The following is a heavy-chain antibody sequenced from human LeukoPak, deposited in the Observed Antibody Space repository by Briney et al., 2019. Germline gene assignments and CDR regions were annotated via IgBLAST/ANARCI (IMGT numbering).Heavy chain of an antibody. CDR3: ARRFTTDYYDSSGYYTYFDY. V-gene: IGHV4-59*08. Sequence: SETLSLTCTVSGGSIGSYYWSWLRQPPGKGLEWIGYIYYSGSTNYNPSLKSRVTISVDTSKNQFSLKLSSVTAADTAVYYCARRFTTDYYDSSGYYTYFDYWGQGTLVTVSS. J-gene: IGHJ4*02. CDR2: IYYSGST. D-gene: IGHD3-22*01. CDR1: GGSIGSYY.